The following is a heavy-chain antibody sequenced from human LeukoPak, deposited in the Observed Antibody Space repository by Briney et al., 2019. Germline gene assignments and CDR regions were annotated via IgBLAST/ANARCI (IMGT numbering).Heavy chain of an antibody. J-gene: IGHJ3*02. V-gene: IGHV3-7*04. Sequence: GGSLRLSCAASGFTFTTYWMSWVRQAPGKGLEWVANLNQDGSEKYYVDSLRGRFTISRDNAENSLYLQVNSLRAEDTAVYYCARGLGYAFDIWGQGTTVIVSS. CDR1: GFTFTTYW. CDR2: LNQDGSEK. CDR3: ARGLGYAFDI. D-gene: IGHD3-16*01.